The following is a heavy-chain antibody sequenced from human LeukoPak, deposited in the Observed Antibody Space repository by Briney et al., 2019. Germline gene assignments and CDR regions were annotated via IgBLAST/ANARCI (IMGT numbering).Heavy chain of an antibody. J-gene: IGHJ4*02. CDR2: ISSDGRTT. CDR3: ARVPIVLRFLEWFPYFDY. Sequence: YYWSWIRQAPGKGLEWVTYISSDGRTTKYADPVKGRFTISRDNAKNTLYLQMNSLRAEDTAVYYCARVPIVLRFLEWFPYFDYWGQGTLVTVSS. CDR1: YY. D-gene: IGHD3-3*01. V-gene: IGHV3-11*04.